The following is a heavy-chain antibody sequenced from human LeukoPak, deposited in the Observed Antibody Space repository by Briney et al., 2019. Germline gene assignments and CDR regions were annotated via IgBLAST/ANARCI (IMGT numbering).Heavy chain of an antibody. Sequence: SETLSLTCTVSGGSISSYYWSWIRQPPGKGLEWIGEINHSGSTNYNPSLKSRVTISVDTSKNQFSLKLSSVTAADTAVYYCARGRRNDYVWGSYRPWDWFDPWGQGTLVTVSS. D-gene: IGHD3-16*02. CDR2: INHSGST. J-gene: IGHJ5*02. V-gene: IGHV4-34*01. CDR3: ARGRRNDYVWGSYRPWDWFDP. CDR1: GGSISSYY.